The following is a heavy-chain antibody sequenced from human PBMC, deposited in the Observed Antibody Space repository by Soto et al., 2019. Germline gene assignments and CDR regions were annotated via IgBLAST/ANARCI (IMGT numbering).Heavy chain of an antibody. CDR1: GYIFTNYW. J-gene: IGHJ5*02. V-gene: IGHV5-51*01. CDR2: IYSGDSAT. CDR3: ARHGSIGARQNWFDP. D-gene: IGHD6-6*01. Sequence: GESLKISCKGSGYIFTNYWIGWVRQMPGKGLEWMGIIYSGDSATRYSPSFQGQITISVDKSINTAYLQWSSLKASDTATYYCARHGSIGARQNWFDPWGQGTLVTVSS.